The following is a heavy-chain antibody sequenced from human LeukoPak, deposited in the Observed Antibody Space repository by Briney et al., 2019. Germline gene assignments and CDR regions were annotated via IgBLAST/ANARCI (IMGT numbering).Heavy chain of an antibody. V-gene: IGHV3-21*01. CDR1: GFTFSSYS. CDR2: ISSSSSYI. D-gene: IGHD3-16*02. Sequence: GGSLRLSCAASGFTFSSYSMNWVRQAPGKGLEWVSSISSSSSYIYYADSVKGRFTISRDNAKNSLYLQMNSLRAEDTAVYYCARVGYDYVWGSYRRYYYYYMDVWGKGTTVTVSS. CDR3: ARVGYDYVWGSYRRYYYYYMDV. J-gene: IGHJ6*03.